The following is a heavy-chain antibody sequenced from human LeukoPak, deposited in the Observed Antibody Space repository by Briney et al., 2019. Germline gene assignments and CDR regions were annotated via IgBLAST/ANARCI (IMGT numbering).Heavy chain of an antibody. D-gene: IGHD4-23*01. J-gene: IGHJ4*02. CDR3: ASLDYGGNSVRFDY. Sequence: SETLSLTCTVSGGSISSYYWSWIRQPPGKGLEWIGYIYYSGSTNYNPSLKSRVTISVDTSKNQLSLKLSSVTAADTAVYYCASLDYGGNSVRFDYWGQGTLVTVSS. CDR1: GGSISSYY. V-gene: IGHV4-59*01. CDR2: IYYSGST.